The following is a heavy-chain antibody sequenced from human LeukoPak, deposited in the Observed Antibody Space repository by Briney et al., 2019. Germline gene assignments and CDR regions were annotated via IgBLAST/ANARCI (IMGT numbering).Heavy chain of an antibody. D-gene: IGHD3-3*01. CDR1: GFTFSSSG. J-gene: IGHJ4*02. Sequence: GGSLRLSCAASGFTFSSSGMHWVRQAPGKGLEWVAVISYDGSNKYYADSVKGRFTISRDNSKNTLYLQMNSLRAEDTAVYYCAKGYDFWSGYYWLVFDYWGQGTLVTVSS. CDR2: ISYDGSNK. V-gene: IGHV3-30*18. CDR3: AKGYDFWSGYYWLVFDY.